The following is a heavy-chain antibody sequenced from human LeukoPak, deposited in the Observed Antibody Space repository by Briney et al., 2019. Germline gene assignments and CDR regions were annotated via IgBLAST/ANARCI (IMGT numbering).Heavy chain of an antibody. CDR2: ISYDGSNK. CDR3: AGGQLDGIWSY. D-gene: IGHD3-3*01. J-gene: IGHJ4*02. CDR1: GFTFSSYA. Sequence: GGSLRLSCAASGFTFSSYAMHWVRQAPGKGLEWVAVISYDGSNKYYADSVKGRFTISRDNSKNTLYLQMNSLRAEDTAVYYCAGGQLDGIWSYWGQGTLVTVSS. V-gene: IGHV3-30-3*01.